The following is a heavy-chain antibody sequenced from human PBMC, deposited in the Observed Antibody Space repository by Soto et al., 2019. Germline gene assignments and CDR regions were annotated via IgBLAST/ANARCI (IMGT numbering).Heavy chain of an antibody. V-gene: IGHV4-34*01. D-gene: IGHD2-15*01. CDR3: AREGYCSGGSCYSRTLDY. CDR1: GGSFSGYY. J-gene: IGHJ4*02. Sequence: PSETLSLTCAVYGGSFSGYYWSWIRQPPGKGLEWIGEINHSGSTNYSPSLKSRVTISVDTSKNQFSLKLSSVTAADTAVYYCAREGYCSGGSCYSRTLDYWGQGTLVTVSS. CDR2: INHSGST.